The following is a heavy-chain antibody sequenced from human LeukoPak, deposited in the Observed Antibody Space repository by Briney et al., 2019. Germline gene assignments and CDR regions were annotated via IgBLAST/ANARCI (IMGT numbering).Heavy chain of an antibody. D-gene: IGHD6-6*01. V-gene: IGHV3-48*01. Sequence: GGSLRLSCAASGFTFSSYSMNWVRQAPGKGLEWVSYISSSSSTIYYADSVKGRFTISRDNAKSSLFLLMNNLRAEDTAVYYCARGSDTRSTSHLYHFDYWGQGTLVTVSS. J-gene: IGHJ4*02. CDR2: ISSSSSTI. CDR3: ARGSDTRSTSHLYHFDY. CDR1: GFTFSSYS.